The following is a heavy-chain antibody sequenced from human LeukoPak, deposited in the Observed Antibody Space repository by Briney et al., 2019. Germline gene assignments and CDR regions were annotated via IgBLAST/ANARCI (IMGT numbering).Heavy chain of an antibody. Sequence: PSETLSLTCVVYGGSFSGYYWSWVRQPPGKGLEWIGEMNHSGSTNYNPSLKSRVTMSVDTSKNQFSLKLRSVTAADTAVYYCARDSGTTGEVKFDPWGQGTLVTVSS. CDR2: MNHSGST. CDR1: GGSFSGYY. CDR3: ARDSGTTGEVKFDP. V-gene: IGHV4-34*01. D-gene: IGHD3-10*01. J-gene: IGHJ5*02.